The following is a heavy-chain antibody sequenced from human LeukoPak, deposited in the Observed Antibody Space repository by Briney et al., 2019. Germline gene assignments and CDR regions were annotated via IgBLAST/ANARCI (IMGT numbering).Heavy chain of an antibody. CDR2: INSDGSST. Sequence: PGGSLRLSCAASGFTLRNYWMHWVRQVPGKGLVWVSRINSDGSSTNYADSVKGRFTISRDNSKNTVYLQMDSLRVEDTAVYYCAKVLSGSQDYWGQGTLVTVFS. V-gene: IGHV3-74*01. J-gene: IGHJ4*02. CDR3: AKVLSGSQDY. D-gene: IGHD1-26*01. CDR1: GFTLRNYW.